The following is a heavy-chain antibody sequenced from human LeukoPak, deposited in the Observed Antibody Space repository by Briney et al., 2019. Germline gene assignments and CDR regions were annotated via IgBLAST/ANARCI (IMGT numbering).Heavy chain of an antibody. Sequence: PGGSLRLSCAASGFTFSSYGMHWVRQAPGKGLEWVAVIWYDGSNKYYADSVKGRFTISRDNSKNTLYLQMNSLRAEDTAMYYYARGPFPYYGMDVWGQGTTVTVSS. CDR1: GFTFSSYG. CDR2: IWYDGSNK. V-gene: IGHV3-33*01. CDR3: ARGPFPYYGMDV. J-gene: IGHJ6*02.